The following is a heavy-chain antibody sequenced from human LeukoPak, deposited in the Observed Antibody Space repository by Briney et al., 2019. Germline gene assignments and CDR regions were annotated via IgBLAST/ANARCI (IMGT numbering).Heavy chain of an antibody. V-gene: IGHV4-39*07. J-gene: IGHJ4*02. CDR2: IYCSGST. CDR1: GGSISSSSYY. Sequence: SETLSLTCTVSGGSISSSSYYWGWIRQPPGKGLEWIGSIYCSGSTYYNPSLKSRVTISVDTSKNQFSLKLSSVTAADTAVYYCARELQGSAEIFDYWGQGTLVTVSS. D-gene: IGHD2-15*01. CDR3: ARELQGSAEIFDY.